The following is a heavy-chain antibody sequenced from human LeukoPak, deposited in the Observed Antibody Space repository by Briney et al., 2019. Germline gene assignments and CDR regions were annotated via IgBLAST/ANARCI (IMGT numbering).Heavy chain of an antibody. J-gene: IGHJ4*02. CDR2: ISSSSSYI. Sequence: GGSLRLPCAASGFTFSSYSMNWVRQAPGKGLEWVSSISSSSSYIYYADSVKGRFTISRDNAKNSLYLQMNSLRAEDTAVYYCARDSEEASAIVRGVIIYYWGQGTLVTVSS. CDR1: GFTFSSYS. CDR3: ARDSEEASAIVRGVIIYY. D-gene: IGHD3-10*01. V-gene: IGHV3-21*01.